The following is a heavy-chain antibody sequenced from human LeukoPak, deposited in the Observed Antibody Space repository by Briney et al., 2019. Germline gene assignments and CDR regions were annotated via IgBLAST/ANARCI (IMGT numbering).Heavy chain of an antibody. Sequence: GGSLRLSCAASGFTFSSYWMHWVRQAPGKGLVWVSRINSDGSSTSYADSVKGRFTISRDNAKNTLYLQMNSLRAERTAVYYCVGDYGSGPFDYWGQGTLVTVSS. D-gene: IGHD3-10*01. J-gene: IGHJ4*02. CDR1: GFTFSSYW. V-gene: IGHV3-74*01. CDR3: VGDYGSGPFDY. CDR2: INSDGSST.